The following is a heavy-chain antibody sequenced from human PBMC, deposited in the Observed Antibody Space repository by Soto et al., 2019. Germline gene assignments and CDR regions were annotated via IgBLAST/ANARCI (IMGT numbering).Heavy chain of an antibody. CDR3: ARAPPGTAMVRSFDY. J-gene: IGHJ4*02. CDR2: IIPIFGTA. V-gene: IGHV1-69*01. D-gene: IGHD5-18*01. Sequence: QVQLVQSGAEVKKPGSSVKVSCKASGGTFSSYAISWVRQAPGQGLEWMGGIIPIFGTANYAQKFQGRVTITADESTRTAYMELSSLRSEDTAMYYCARAPPGTAMVRSFDYWGQGTLVTVSS. CDR1: GGTFSSYA.